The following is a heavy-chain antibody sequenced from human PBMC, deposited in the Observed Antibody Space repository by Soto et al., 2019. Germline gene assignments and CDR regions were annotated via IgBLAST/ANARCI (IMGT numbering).Heavy chain of an antibody. V-gene: IGHV4-39*01. J-gene: IGHJ6*02. CDR1: VGSISSSSYY. CDR3: ARHTRGYRTYGMDV. Sequence: QLQLQESGPGLVKPSETLSLTCTVSVGSISSSSYYLGVIRQPPGKGLEWIVSIYYSGSTYYNPSLKIRVTISVDASKNKFSLTRSSVNAADTAVYYCARHTRGYRTYGMDVLGQGTTVTVSS. D-gene: IGHD5-18*01. CDR2: IYYSGST.